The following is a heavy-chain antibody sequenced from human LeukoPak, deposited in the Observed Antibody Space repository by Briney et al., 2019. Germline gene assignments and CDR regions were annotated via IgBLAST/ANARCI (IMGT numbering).Heavy chain of an antibody. D-gene: IGHD3-3*01. CDR3: ARDSWRRDYYYGMDV. CDR1: GYSISSGYY. V-gene: IGHV4-38-2*02. Sequence: TSETLSLTRTVSGYSISSGYYWGWIRQPPGKGLEWIGNIYHSGSTYYNPSLKSRVTISVDTSKNQFSLKLSSVTAANTAVYYCARDSWRRDYYYGMDVWGQGTTVTVSS. J-gene: IGHJ6*02. CDR2: IYHSGST.